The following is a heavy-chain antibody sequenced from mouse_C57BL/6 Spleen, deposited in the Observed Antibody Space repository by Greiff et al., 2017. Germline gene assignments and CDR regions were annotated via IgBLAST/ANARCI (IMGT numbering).Heavy chain of an antibody. D-gene: IGHD6-2*01. Sequence: VQLQQSGPELVKPGASVKMSCTASGYAFSSAWMNWVKQRPGKGLEWIGRIYPGDGDTKYTRKFQGKATLTADKSSTTAYLHLSSLTSEDAAVYFCARGREVSMDYWGQGTSVTVSS. CDR1: GYAFSSAW. CDR3: ARGREVSMDY. CDR2: IYPGDGDT. J-gene: IGHJ4*01. V-gene: IGHV1-82*01.